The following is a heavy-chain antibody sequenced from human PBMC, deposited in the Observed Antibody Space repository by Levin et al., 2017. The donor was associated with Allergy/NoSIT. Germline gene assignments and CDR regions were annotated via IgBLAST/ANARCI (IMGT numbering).Heavy chain of an antibody. CDR3: ALSTEGFGERFNY. CDR2: LDWDDDK. J-gene: IGHJ4*02. V-gene: IGHV2-70*01. CDR1: GFALSTSGMC. D-gene: IGHD3-10*01. Sequence: SGPTLVKPTQTLTLTCSFSGFALSTSGMCVSWIRQPPGEALEWLALLDWDDDKYYTPSLKTRLTISRDTSRNQVVLTVTNMDPVDTATYYCALSTEGFGERFNYWGQGTLVTVSS.